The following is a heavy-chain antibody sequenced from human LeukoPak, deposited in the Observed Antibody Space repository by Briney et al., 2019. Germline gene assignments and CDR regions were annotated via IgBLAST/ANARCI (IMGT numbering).Heavy chain of an antibody. V-gene: IGHV3-74*01. CDR2: ISPDGSQT. CDR3: VRSLRSADF. CDR1: GFTVSSNS. J-gene: IGHJ4*02. Sequence: GGSLRLSCAASGFTVSSNSMSWVRQAPGKGLMWVSQISPDGSQTFYADSVKGRFTISRDNAKNTLFLQMDSLRAEDTALYYCVRSLRSADFWGQGTLVTVSS.